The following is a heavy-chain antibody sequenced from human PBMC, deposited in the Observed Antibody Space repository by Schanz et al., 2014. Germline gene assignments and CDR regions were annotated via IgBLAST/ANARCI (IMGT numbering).Heavy chain of an antibody. Sequence: ESGGGGVQPGTSLRLSCAAAGFTFRGHAMHWVRQAPGQGLEQVAVTSTDGTKTYYAASVRGRFTISRDNSKNTVYLQMNSLRSEDTAVYYCTRDRGALINHNDALDLWGQGTMVSVSS. CDR1: GFTFRGHA. J-gene: IGHJ3*01. V-gene: IGHV3-30*04. D-gene: IGHD3-16*01. CDR3: TRDRGALINHNDALDL. CDR2: TSTDGTKT.